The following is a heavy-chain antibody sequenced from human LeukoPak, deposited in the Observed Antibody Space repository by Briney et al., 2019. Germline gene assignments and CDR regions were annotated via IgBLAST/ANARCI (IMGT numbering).Heavy chain of an antibody. CDR3: SQLSRGY. J-gene: IGHJ4*02. D-gene: IGHD2-15*01. Sequence: PGGSLRLSCAASGFSLGDAWMSWVRQAPGKGLECVGRMKPRGTTEDGAPMNDRFIVSRDDSKNTLYLQMNSLKAEDTGLYYCSQLSRGYWGQGAQVTVSS. CDR2: MKPRGTT. CDR1: GFSLGDAW. V-gene: IGHV3-15*01.